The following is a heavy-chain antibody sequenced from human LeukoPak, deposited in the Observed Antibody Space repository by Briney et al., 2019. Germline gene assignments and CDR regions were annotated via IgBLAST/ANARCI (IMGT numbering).Heavy chain of an antibody. CDR1: GFPFSIYE. CDR2: IGSSGTTI. V-gene: IGHV3-48*03. D-gene: IGHD6-19*01. CDR3: ALLAVASDFDY. Sequence: GGSLRLSCAVSGFPFSIYEMNWVRQAPGRGLEWVSNIGSSGTTIYYADSVKGRFSISRDNAKSSLYLQMNSLRVEDTAVYYCALLAVASDFDYWGQGALVTVSS. J-gene: IGHJ4*02.